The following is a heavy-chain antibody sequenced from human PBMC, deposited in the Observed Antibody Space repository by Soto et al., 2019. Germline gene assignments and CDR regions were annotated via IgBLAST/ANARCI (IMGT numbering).Heavy chain of an antibody. V-gene: IGHV4-34*01. D-gene: IGHD5-18*01. CDR2: INHSGST. Sequence: SETLSLTCTVYGGSFSGYYWTWIRQPPGTGLEWIGEINHSGSTNYNPSLKSRVTISVDTSKIQFSLKLTSVTAADTAVYYCARGGYRNGYGSGWFDPWGQGTLVTVSS. CDR1: GGSFSGYY. J-gene: IGHJ5*02. CDR3: ARGGYRNGYGSGWFDP.